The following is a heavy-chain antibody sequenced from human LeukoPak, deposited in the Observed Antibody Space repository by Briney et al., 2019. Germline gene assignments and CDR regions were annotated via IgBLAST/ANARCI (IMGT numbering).Heavy chain of an antibody. CDR3: ARGGRWELPRPYAFDI. Sequence: ASVKVSCKAAGYTFTNYGISWVRQAPGQGLEWMGWISIYNGHTNYAQKLQGRVTMTTDTSTSTAYMDLRSLKSDDTAVYYCARGGRWELPRPYAFDIWGQGTMVTVSS. CDR1: GYTFTNYG. V-gene: IGHV1-18*01. J-gene: IGHJ3*02. D-gene: IGHD1-26*01. CDR2: ISIYNGHT.